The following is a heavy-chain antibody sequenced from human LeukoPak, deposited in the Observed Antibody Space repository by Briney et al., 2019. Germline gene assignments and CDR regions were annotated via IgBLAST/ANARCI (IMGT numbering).Heavy chain of an antibody. CDR2: INHSGST. CDR3: ARGGGVAAAGFDY. V-gene: IGHV4-34*01. J-gene: IGHJ4*02. D-gene: IGHD6-13*01. Sequence: SETLSLTCAVYGGSFSGYYWSWIRQPPGKGLEWIGEINHSGSTNYNPSLKSRVTISVDTSKNQFSLKLSSVTAADTAVYYCARGGGVAAAGFDYWGQGTLVTVS. CDR1: GGSFSGYY.